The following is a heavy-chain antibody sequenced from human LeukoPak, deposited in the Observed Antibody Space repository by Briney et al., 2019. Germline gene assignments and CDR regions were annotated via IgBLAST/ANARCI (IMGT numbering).Heavy chain of an antibody. J-gene: IGHJ6*03. CDR1: GFTFSSYA. D-gene: IGHD2-15*01. CDR2: ISYDGSNK. V-gene: IGHV3-30*04. CDR3: AKDRPSPIVVYYMDV. Sequence: PGGSLRLSCAASGFTFSSYAMHWVRQAPGKGLEWVAVISYDGSNKYYADSVKGRFTISRDNSKNTLYLQMNSLRAEDTAVYYCAKDRPSPIVVYYMDVWGKGTTVTVSS.